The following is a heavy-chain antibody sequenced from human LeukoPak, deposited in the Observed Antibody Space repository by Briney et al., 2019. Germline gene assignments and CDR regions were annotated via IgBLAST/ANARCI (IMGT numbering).Heavy chain of an antibody. D-gene: IGHD2-15*01. CDR3: ARVHCSGDGCYQRNDGLEI. CDR1: GFTFTSYS. CDR2: ISVNSDYI. Sequence: GGSLRLSCAASGFTFTSYSMNWVRQAPGKGLEWVSSISVNSDYIYYADSMKGRFTVSRDNAKNSLYLQMNSLRGEDTAVYYCARVHCSGDGCYQRNDGLEIWGQGTMVTVSS. J-gene: IGHJ3*02. V-gene: IGHV3-21*01.